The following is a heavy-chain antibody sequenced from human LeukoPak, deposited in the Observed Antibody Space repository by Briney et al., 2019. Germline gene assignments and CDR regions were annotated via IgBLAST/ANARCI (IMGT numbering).Heavy chain of an antibody. V-gene: IGHV5-51*01. Sequence: GESLKISCKGSGYSFTNYWIGWVRQMPGKGLEWMGIIYPGDSDTRYSPSFQGQVTISADKSINTAYLQWSSVKASDTAMYYCARIPLDSSGYYYAGDGFDIWGQGTMVTVSS. CDR1: GYSFTNYW. CDR2: IYPGDSDT. CDR3: ARIPLDSSGYYYAGDGFDI. D-gene: IGHD3-22*01. J-gene: IGHJ3*02.